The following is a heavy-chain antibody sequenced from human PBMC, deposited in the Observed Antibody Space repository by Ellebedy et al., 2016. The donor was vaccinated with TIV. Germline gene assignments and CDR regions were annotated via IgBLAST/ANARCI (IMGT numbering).Heavy chain of an antibody. CDR3: ARDVSYFYDSSGYFTRYYYYYGMDV. CDR1: GDSITNYY. Sequence: SETLSLTCTVSGDSITNYYWSWIRQPAGKGLEWIGRIYTSASTNYNPSLKSRVTMSVDTSKNQFSLKLSSVTAADTAVYYCARDVSYFYDSSGYFTRYYYYYGMDVWGQGTMVTVSS. CDR2: IYTSAST. J-gene: IGHJ6*02. D-gene: IGHD3-22*01. V-gene: IGHV4-4*07.